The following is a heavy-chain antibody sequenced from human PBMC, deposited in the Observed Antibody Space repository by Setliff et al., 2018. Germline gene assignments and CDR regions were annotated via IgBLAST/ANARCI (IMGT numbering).Heavy chain of an antibody. D-gene: IGHD3-9*01. CDR1: GDSTTPYY. J-gene: IGHJ6*03. V-gene: IGHV4-59*12. CDR2: IFYSGAT. Sequence: PSETLSLTCPVSGDSTTPYYWTCIRQPPGKGLEWIGFIFYSGATTYNPSLKRRVTIPVDTSKNQFTLNLNPVTAADTPVYYCARLPKIVTGYYGSHYYYYMDVWGKGTTVTVSS. CDR3: ARLPKIVTGYYGSHYYYYMDV.